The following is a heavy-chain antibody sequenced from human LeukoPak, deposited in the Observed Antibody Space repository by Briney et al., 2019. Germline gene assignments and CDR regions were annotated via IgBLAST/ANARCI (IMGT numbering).Heavy chain of an antibody. CDR3: ARDRVAVAGTGGDNWFDP. D-gene: IGHD6-19*01. V-gene: IGHV3-11*01. CDR1: GFTFSDYY. Sequence: GGSLRLSCAASGFTFSDYYMSWIRQAPGKGLEWVSYISSSGSTIYYAGSVKGRFTISRDNAKNSLYLQMNSLRAEDTAVYYCARDRVAVAGTGGDNWFDPWGQGTLVTVSS. J-gene: IGHJ5*02. CDR2: ISSSGSTI.